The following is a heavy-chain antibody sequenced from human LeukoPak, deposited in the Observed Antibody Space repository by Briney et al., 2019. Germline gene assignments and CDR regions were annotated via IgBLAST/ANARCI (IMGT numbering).Heavy chain of an antibody. CDR1: GGSISSGSYY. CDR3: ARVTVIAAAPYAFDI. D-gene: IGHD6-13*01. J-gene: IGHJ3*02. V-gene: IGHV4-39*07. Sequence: SETLSLTCTVSGGSISSGSYYWGWIRQPPGKGLEWIGSIYYSGSTYYSPSLKSRVTISVDTSKNQFSLRLSSVAAADTAVYYCARVTVIAAAPYAFDIWGQGTMVTVSS. CDR2: IYYSGST.